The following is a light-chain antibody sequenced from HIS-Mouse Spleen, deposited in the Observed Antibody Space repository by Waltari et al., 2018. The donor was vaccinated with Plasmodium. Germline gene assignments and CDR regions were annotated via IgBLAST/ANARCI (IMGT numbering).Light chain of an antibody. CDR3: QAWDSSTVV. CDR2: QDS. J-gene: IGLJ2*01. V-gene: IGLV3-1*01. CDR1: QLVATS. Sequence: SYELTQPPSVSVSPGQTASITGSGGQLVATSACWYQQKPGQSPLLVIYQDSKRPSGIPERFSGSNSGNTATLTISGTQAMDEADYYCQAWDSSTVVFGGGTKLTVL.